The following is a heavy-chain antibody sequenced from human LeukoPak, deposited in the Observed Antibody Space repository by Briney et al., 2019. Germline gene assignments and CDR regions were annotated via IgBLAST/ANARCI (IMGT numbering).Heavy chain of an antibody. D-gene: IGHD3-10*01. V-gene: IGHV4-39*01. CDR3: ARLSPYLGAGSSAFPDDY. CDR1: GGSISTTTYY. Sequence: SETLSLTCTVSGGSISTTTYYWGWLRQPPGKGLEWIGSISYTGSTYYNPSLKIRVTTSVDTSTNQFSLRLSSVTAADTAVYYCARLSPYLGAGSSAFPDDYWGQGTLVTVSS. CDR2: ISYTGST. J-gene: IGHJ4*02.